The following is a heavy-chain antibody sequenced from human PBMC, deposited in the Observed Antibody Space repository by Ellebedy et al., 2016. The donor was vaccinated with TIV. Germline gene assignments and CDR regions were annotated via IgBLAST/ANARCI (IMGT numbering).Heavy chain of an antibody. Sequence: GESLKISXKGSGYSFTSYWIGWVRQMPGKGLEWMGIINPGDSDTRYSPSFQGQVTISDDKSISTAYLQWSSLKASDTAMYYCGRHSSSAVAVPLWVDYWGQGTLVTVSS. V-gene: IGHV5-51*01. CDR2: INPGDSDT. CDR3: GRHSSSAVAVPLWVDY. CDR1: GYSFTSYW. D-gene: IGHD6-19*01. J-gene: IGHJ4*02.